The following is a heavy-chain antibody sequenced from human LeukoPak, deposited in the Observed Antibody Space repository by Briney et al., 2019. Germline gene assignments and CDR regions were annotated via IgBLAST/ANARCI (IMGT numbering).Heavy chain of an antibody. CDR2: ISGSGGST. CDR1: GFTFSSYA. Sequence: GRSLRLSCAASGFTFSSYAMHWVRQAPGKGLEWVSAISGSGGSTYYADSVKGRFTISRDNSKNTLYLQMNSLRAEDTAVYYCAKDLRVAATDNWFDPWGQGTLVTVSS. CDR3: AKDLRVAATDNWFDP. J-gene: IGHJ5*02. D-gene: IGHD2-15*01. V-gene: IGHV3-23*01.